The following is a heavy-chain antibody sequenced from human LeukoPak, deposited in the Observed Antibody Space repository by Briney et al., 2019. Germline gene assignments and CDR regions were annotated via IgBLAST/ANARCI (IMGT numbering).Heavy chain of an antibody. Sequence: SVKVSCKASGGTFSSYAISWVRQAPGQGLEWMGWIIPIFGTANYAQKFQGRVTITTDESTSTAYMELSSLRSEDTAVYYCARDQLGYYVVCFDYWGQGTLVTVSS. J-gene: IGHJ4*02. D-gene: IGHD3-22*01. CDR1: GGTFSSYA. V-gene: IGHV1-69*05. CDR2: IIPIFGTA. CDR3: ARDQLGYYVVCFDY.